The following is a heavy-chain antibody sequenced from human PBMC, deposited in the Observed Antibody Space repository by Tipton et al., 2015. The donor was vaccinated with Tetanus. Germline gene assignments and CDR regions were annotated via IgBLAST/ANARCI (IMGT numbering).Heavy chain of an antibody. Sequence: LRLSCTVSSGSISSDAHYWSWIRQAPGKGLEWLGYISHSGTTNYNPSLMSRVTLSLDTARGQFSLKLTSVTAADAAVYYCARAAGFLGLTHDFWGRGTLVSVSS. CDR2: ISHSGTT. D-gene: IGHD2/OR15-2a*01. J-gene: IGHJ4*02. V-gene: IGHV4-30-4*01. CDR3: ARAAGFLGLTHDF. CDR1: SGSISSDAHY.